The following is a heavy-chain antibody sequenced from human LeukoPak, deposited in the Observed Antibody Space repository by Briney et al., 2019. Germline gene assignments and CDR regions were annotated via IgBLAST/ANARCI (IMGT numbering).Heavy chain of an antibody. Sequence: ASVKVSCKASGYTLTGYYMHWVRQAPGQRLEWMGWINPNSGGTNYAQKFQRRVTMTRGTSISPAYMELSRLRSDDTAVYYCAKRGFHKQYCSGGSCYGIEYFQHWGQGTLVTVSS. V-gene: IGHV1-2*02. CDR3: AKRGFHKQYCSGGSCYGIEYFQH. CDR1: GYTLTGYY. J-gene: IGHJ1*01. D-gene: IGHD2-15*01. CDR2: INPNSGGT.